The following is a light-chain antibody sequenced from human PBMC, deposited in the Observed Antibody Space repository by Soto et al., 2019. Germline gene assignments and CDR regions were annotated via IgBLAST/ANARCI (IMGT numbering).Light chain of an antibody. V-gene: IGKV3-20*01. Sequence: EIVLTKSPGTLSLSPGERATLSCRASQSVSSSYLAWYQQKPGQAPRLLIYGASSRATGIPDRFSGSGSGTDFTLTISRLDPEDFAVYYCQQYGSSSITFGQGTRLEIK. J-gene: IGKJ5*01. CDR2: GAS. CDR3: QQYGSSSIT. CDR1: QSVSSSY.